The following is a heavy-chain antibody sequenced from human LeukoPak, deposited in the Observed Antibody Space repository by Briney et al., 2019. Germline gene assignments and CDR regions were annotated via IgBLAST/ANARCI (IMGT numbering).Heavy chain of an antibody. V-gene: IGHV4-30-2*01. CDR1: GGSISSGGYS. D-gene: IGHD3-3*01. CDR2: IYHSGST. Sequence: SETLSLTCAVSGGSISSGGYSWSWIRQPPGKGLEWIGYIYHSGSTYYNPSLKSRVTISVDRSKNQFSLKLSSVTAADTAVYYCARGDGDFWSGYYFDYWGQGTLVTVSS. CDR3: ARGDGDFWSGYYFDY. J-gene: IGHJ4*02.